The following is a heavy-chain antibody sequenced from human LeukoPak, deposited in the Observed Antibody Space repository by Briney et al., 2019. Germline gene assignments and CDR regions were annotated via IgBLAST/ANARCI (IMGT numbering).Heavy chain of an antibody. Sequence: SAKVSCKASGGTFSSYAISWVRQAPGQGLEWMGGIIPIFGTANYAQKFQGRVTITADESTSTAYMELSSLRSEDTAVYYCARVASVATGWYFDYWGQGTLVTVSS. CDR3: ARVASVATGWYFDY. CDR1: GGTFSSYA. J-gene: IGHJ4*02. V-gene: IGHV1-69*01. CDR2: IIPIFGTA. D-gene: IGHD5-12*01.